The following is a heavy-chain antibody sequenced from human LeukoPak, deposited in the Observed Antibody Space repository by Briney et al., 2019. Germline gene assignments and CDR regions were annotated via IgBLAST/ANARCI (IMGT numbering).Heavy chain of an antibody. D-gene: IGHD3-22*01. CDR3: ARLYYDSSRYPNWFDP. CDR2: IYYSGST. Sequence: SETLSLTCTVSGDSISSYYWSWIRQPPGKGLEWMGNIYYSGSTNYNPSLKSRVTISVDTSKNQFSLKLSSVTAADTAVYYCARLYYDSSRYPNWFDPWGQGTLVTVSS. J-gene: IGHJ5*02. V-gene: IGHV4-59*08. CDR1: GDSISSYY.